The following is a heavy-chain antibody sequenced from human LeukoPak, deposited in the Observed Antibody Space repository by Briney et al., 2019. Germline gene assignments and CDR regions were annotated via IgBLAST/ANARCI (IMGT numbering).Heavy chain of an antibody. CDR2: IKQEGSEK. CDR3: AREGDSSGYYHSPALDY. Sequence: GGSLRLSCAASGFTFRNYWMSWVRQAPGKGLEFVANIKQEGSEKYYVDSVKGRFTISRDNAKNSLYLQMNSLRAEDTAVYYCAREGDSSGYYHSPALDYWGQGTLVTVSS. CDR1: GFTFRNYW. D-gene: IGHD3-22*01. V-gene: IGHV3-7*01. J-gene: IGHJ4*02.